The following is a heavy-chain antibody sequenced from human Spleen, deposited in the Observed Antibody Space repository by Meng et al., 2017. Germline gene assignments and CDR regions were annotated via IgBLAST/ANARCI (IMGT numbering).Heavy chain of an antibody. V-gene: IGHV1-2*06. CDR2: IDPKSGDT. Sequence: VQLWQYGAEVKKPGASVKVSCKPSGYNCPDYWLNWARRAPGQGLEWMGRIDPKSGDTHYAQSFQGRVTMTGDTSISTAYMELSRLRSDDTAVYYCARGDYRENWFGPWGQGTLVTVSS. CDR3: ARGDYRENWFGP. CDR1: GYNCPDYW. J-gene: IGHJ5*02. D-gene: IGHD4-11*01.